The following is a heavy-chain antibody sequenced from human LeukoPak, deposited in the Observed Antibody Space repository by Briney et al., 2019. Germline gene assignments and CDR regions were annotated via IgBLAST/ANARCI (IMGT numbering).Heavy chain of an antibody. CDR1: GYSISAGYY. D-gene: IGHD6-19*01. J-gene: IGHJ4*02. CDR3: ARNNSNGFDF. V-gene: IGHV4-38-2*02. Sequence: NPSETLSLTCTVSGYSISAGYYWGWIRQPPGMGLEWIGTIFQSVSTYYNPSLKSRVTTSVDTSKNQFSLKLSSVTAADTAVYYCARNNSNGFDFWSQGTLVTVSS. CDR2: IFQSVST.